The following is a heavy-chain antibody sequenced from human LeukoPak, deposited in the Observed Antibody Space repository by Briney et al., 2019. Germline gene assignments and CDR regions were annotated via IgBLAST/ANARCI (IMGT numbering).Heavy chain of an antibody. J-gene: IGHJ4*02. CDR2: IHPSGST. CDR3: ARDNGGNSVKYFDY. V-gene: IGHV4-4*07. D-gene: IGHD4-23*01. Sequence: SETLSLTCTVSGDSISSYYWSWIRQPAGKGLEWIGRIHPSGSTNYNPSLKSRVTLSVDTSKNQFSLKLSSVTAADTAVYYCARDNGGNSVKYFDYWGQGTLVTVSS. CDR1: GDSISSYY.